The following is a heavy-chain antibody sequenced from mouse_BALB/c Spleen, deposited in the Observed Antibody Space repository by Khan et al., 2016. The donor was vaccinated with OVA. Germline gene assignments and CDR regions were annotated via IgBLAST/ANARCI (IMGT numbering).Heavy chain of an antibody. CDR2: ISDVGSYI. J-gene: IGHJ3*01. CDR3: RRGYYGDPFAY. V-gene: IGHV5-4*02. Sequence: EVELVESGGGLVKPGGSLKLSCEASGFTFSDYYMYWVRQTPEKRLEWVATISDVGSYIYYLDNVKGRFTISSDNAKNNRSLQMDSLKSEDTAMDYCRRGYYGDPFAYWGHGTLVTGAA. D-gene: IGHD2-13*01. CDR1: GFTFSDYY.